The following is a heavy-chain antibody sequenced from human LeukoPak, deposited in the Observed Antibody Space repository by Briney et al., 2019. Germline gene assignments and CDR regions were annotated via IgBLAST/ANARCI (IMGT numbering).Heavy chain of an antibody. CDR2: ISSSSSYI. Sequence: PGGSLRLSCAASGFTFSSYSMNLVRQAPGKGLEWVSSISSSSSYIYYADSVKGRFTISRDNAKNSLYLQMNSLRAEDTAVYYCARESRVGGDAFDIWGQGTMVTVSS. CDR1: GFTFSSYS. J-gene: IGHJ3*02. V-gene: IGHV3-21*01. D-gene: IGHD1-26*01. CDR3: ARESRVGGDAFDI.